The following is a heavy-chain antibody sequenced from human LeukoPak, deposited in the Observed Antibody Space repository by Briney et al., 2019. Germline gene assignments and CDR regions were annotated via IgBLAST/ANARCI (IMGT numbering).Heavy chain of an antibody. Sequence: GGSLRLSCAASGFTFSSYAMHWVRQAPGKGLEWVAVISYDGSNKYYADSVKGGFTITRDNSKNTLYLQMNSLRAEDTAVYYCARDVMSIATQEGSYWGQGTLVTVSS. D-gene: IGHD6-6*01. CDR3: ARDVMSIATQEGSY. CDR2: ISYDGSNK. CDR1: GFTFSSYA. J-gene: IGHJ4*02. V-gene: IGHV3-30-3*01.